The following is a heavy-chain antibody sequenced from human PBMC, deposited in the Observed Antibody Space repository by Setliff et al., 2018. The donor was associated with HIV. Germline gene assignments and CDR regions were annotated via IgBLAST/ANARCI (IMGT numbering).Heavy chain of an antibody. D-gene: IGHD5-12*01. V-gene: IGHV4-61*09. Sequence: LSLTCTVSGGSLNTGTYYWSWIRQPAGKGLEWIGHIYITEDTDYNPSLKSRVTVSLDTSKNQFSLELTSVTAADTAVYFCARGDGYRSNDAYYDTGMDVWGQGSTVTVSS. CDR3: ARGDGYRSNDAYYDTGMDV. J-gene: IGHJ6*02. CDR2: IYITEDT. CDR1: GGSLNTGTYY.